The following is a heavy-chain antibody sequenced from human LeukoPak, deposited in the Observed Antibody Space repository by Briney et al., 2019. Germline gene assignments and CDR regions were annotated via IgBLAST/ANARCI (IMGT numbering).Heavy chain of an antibody. D-gene: IGHD6-13*01. CDR1: GYTFTNYG. CDR2: ISAYNGYT. Sequence: ASVKVSCKASGYTFTNYGISWVRQAPGQGLEWMGWISAYNGYTDYAQKLQFRVTMTTDTSTSTAYMELSSLRSEDTAVYYCARFIAAAGWGAVGYYFDYWGQGTLVTVSS. J-gene: IGHJ4*02. CDR3: ARFIAAAGWGAVGYYFDY. V-gene: IGHV1-18*01.